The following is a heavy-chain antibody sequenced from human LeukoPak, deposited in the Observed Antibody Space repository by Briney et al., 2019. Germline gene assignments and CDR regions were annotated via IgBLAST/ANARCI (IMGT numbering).Heavy chain of an antibody. CDR2: INHSGST. J-gene: IGHJ4*02. CDR1: DVPISGYY. Sequence: PSETLSLTCAVYDVPISGYYWSWIRQPPGKGLEWIGEINHSGSTNYNPSLKSRVTISVDTSKNQFSLNLRSVTAADTAVYYCARVERIAAAYWGQGTLVTVSS. CDR3: ARVERIAAAY. V-gene: IGHV4-34*01. D-gene: IGHD6-13*01.